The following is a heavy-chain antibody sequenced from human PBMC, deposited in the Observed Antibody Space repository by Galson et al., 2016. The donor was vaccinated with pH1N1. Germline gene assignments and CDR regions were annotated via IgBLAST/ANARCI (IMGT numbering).Heavy chain of an antibody. Sequence: SLRLSCAASGFTFDDYAMHWVRQAPGKGLEWVSGISWNSGSIGYADSVKGRFTISRDNAKNSLYRQMNSLRAEDTALYYCAKDTGFLHNYFDYWGQGTLVTVSS. J-gene: IGHJ4*02. D-gene: IGHD3-3*01. CDR2: ISWNSGSI. CDR3: AKDTGFLHNYFDY. V-gene: IGHV3-9*01. CDR1: GFTFDDYA.